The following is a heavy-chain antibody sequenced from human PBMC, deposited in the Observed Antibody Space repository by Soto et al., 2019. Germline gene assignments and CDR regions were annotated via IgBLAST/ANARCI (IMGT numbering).Heavy chain of an antibody. CDR2: IYYSGST. CDR3: ARHARFGEFDP. V-gene: IGHV4-59*08. J-gene: IGHJ5*02. Sequence: SETLSLTCTVSGGSISSYYWSWIRQPPGKGLEWIGYIYYSGSTNYNPSLKSRVTISVDTSKNQFSLKLSSVTAADTAVFHCARHARFGEFDPWGQGTLVTVSS. CDR1: GGSISSYY. D-gene: IGHD3-10*01.